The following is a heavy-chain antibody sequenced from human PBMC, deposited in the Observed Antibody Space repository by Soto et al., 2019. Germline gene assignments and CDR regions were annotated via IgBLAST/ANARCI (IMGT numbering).Heavy chain of an antibody. V-gene: IGHV1-18*01. CDR1: GHTSRNNG. CDR2: INANTGAT. CDR3: RRDEDQWDQRCLDY. J-gene: IGHJ4*02. Sequence: QVRLVQSGAEVGQPGASVKVSCKASGHTSRNNGISWVRQAPGQGLEWMGFINANTGATNYARKFRGRLTLTTDTFTRTVDMELRSLRSDDTAVYYCRRDEDQWDQRCLDYWGQGTLVTVSS. D-gene: IGHD1-26*01.